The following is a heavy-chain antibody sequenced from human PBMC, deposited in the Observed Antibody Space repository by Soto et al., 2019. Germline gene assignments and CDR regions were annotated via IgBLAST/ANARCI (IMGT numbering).Heavy chain of an antibody. CDR2: ISGSGTIT. Sequence: EVQLLESGGGLIQPGGSLRLSCAASGFPFSSRAMSWVRQAPGKGLEWVSAISGSGTITYYADSVKGRFTISRDTSKXXXXXXXXXXXXXXXXXXXXXXXXXXXSGADCRAWGQGTLVTVSS. J-gene: IGHJ5*02. V-gene: IGHV3-23*01. D-gene: IGHD2-15*01. CDR3: XXXXXXXSGADCRA. CDR1: GFPFSSRA.